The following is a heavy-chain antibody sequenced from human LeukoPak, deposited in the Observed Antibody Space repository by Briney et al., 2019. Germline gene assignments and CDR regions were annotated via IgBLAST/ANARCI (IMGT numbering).Heavy chain of an antibody. CDR2: INANSGTR. CDR1: GFAFSFFA. CDR3: ARDLHYWVAMDV. V-gene: IGHV3-23*01. J-gene: IGHJ6*02. D-gene: IGHD2-8*02. Sequence: GGSLRLSCEASGFAFSFFAMSWLRQAPGKGLEWVSTINANSGTRSYAASVRGRFDISRDTSKTTVYLQMNSLRAEDTALYYCARDLHYWVAMDVWGQGTTVTVS.